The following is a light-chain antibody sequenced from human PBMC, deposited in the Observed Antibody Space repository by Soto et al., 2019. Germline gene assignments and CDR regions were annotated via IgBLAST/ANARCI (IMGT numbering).Light chain of an antibody. CDR1: SSDVGGYNY. CDR3: SSYTSSSVV. J-gene: IGLJ2*01. V-gene: IGLV2-14*01. CDR2: EVS. Sequence: SALTQPASVSGSPGQSITISCTGTSSDVGGYNYVSWYQQHPGKAPKLMIFEVSNRPSGVSNRFSGFKSGNTASLTISGLQAEDEADYYCSSYTSSSVVFGGGTKLTVL.